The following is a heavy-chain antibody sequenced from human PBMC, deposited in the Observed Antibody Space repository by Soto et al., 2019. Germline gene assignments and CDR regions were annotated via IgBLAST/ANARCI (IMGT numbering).Heavy chain of an antibody. CDR1: GFTFSSYA. Sequence: GGSLRLSCAASGFTFSSYAMSWVRQAPGKGLEWVSAISGSGGSTYYADSVKGRFTISRDNSKNTLYLQMNSLRAEDTAVYYCAKDNTRVRYYYGMDVWGQGTTVTVSS. CDR3: AKDNTRVRYYYGMDV. V-gene: IGHV3-23*01. CDR2: ISGSGGST. D-gene: IGHD1-1*01. J-gene: IGHJ6*02.